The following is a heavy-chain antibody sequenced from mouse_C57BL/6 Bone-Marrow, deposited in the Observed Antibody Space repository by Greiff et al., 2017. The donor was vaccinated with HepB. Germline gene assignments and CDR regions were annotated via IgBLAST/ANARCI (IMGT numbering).Heavy chain of an antibody. Sequence: VQLKQSGPELVKPGASVKISCKASGYTFTDYYMNWVKQSHGKSLEWIGDINPNNGGTSYNQKFKGKATLTVDKSSSTAYMELRSLTSEDSAVYYCQGGLPYWYFDVWGTGTTVTVSS. CDR2: INPNNGGT. J-gene: IGHJ1*03. CDR1: GYTFTDYY. D-gene: IGHD5-5*01. V-gene: IGHV1-26*01. CDR3: QGGLPYWYFDV.